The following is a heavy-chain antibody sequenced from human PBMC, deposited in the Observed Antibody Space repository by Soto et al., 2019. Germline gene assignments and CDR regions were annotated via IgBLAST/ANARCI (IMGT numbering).Heavy chain of an antibody. CDR1: GYTFSNYG. CDR3: ARDLSYYAPSSYFDY. J-gene: IGHJ4*02. CDR2: ISGYNGNS. V-gene: IGHV1-18*01. D-gene: IGHD3-10*01. Sequence: QVHLVQSGAEVKKPGTSVKVSCKASGYTFSNYGLSWVRQAPGQGLEWMGWISGYNGNSTYSQKVQGRVVLTTDRSTSIAEMELRGLRPADSAIYYCARDLSYYAPSSYFDYWGQGTRVTVSS.